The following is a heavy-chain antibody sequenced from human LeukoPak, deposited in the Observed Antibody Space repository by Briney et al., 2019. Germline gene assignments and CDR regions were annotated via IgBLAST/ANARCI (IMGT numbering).Heavy chain of an antibody. D-gene: IGHD6-19*01. CDR2: ISGSGGST. CDR1: GFTFSSYA. V-gene: IGHV3-23*01. CDR3: AKDVYSSGLVDY. J-gene: IGHJ4*02. Sequence: GGSLRLSCAASGFTFSSYAMSWVRQAPGKGLEWVSRISGSGGSTYYADSVKGRFTISRDNSKNTLYLQMNGLRAEDTAVYYCAKDVYSSGLVDYWGQGTLVTVSS.